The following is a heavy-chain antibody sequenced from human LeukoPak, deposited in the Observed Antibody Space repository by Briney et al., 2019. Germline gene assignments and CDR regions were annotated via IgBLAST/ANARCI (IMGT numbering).Heavy chain of an antibody. CDR2: IYHSGST. J-gene: IGHJ5*02. CDR3: ARDRAGDYVGRHRNTEKGNWFDP. CDR1: GGSISSGGYS. Sequence: TLSLTCAVSGGSISSGGYSWSWIRQPPGKGLEWIGYIYHSGSTYYNPSLKSRVTISVDRSKNQFSLKLSSVTAADTAVYYCARDRAGDYVGRHRNTEKGNWFDPWGQGTLVTVSS. V-gene: IGHV4-30-2*01. D-gene: IGHD4-17*01.